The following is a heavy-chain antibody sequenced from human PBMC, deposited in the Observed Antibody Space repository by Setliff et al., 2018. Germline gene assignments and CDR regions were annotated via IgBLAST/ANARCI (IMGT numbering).Heavy chain of an antibody. D-gene: IGHD3-22*01. Sequence: PSETLSLTCAVYGGSFSGYYWNWIRQAPGKGLEWIGEINHRGTTSYTPSLKGRVTISVDTSKNLFSPKLSSVTAADTAVYFCARGPRFDYESPTYRRRFDPWGQGTAVTVSS. CDR1: GGSFSGYY. J-gene: IGHJ5*02. V-gene: IGHV4-34*01. CDR3: ARGPRFDYESPTYRRRFDP. CDR2: INHRGTT.